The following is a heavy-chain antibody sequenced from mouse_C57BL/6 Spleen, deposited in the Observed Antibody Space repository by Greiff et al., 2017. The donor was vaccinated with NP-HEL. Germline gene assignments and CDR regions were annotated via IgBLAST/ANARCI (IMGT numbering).Heavy chain of an antibody. D-gene: IGHD1-1*01. Sequence: QVPLQQSGAELVKPGASVKISCKASGYAFSSYWMNWVKQRPGKGLEWIGQIYPGAGDTNYNVKFKGKATLTADNSSSTAYMQLSSLTSEDSAVYFCARSHYYGSSKAMDYWGQGTSVTVSS. J-gene: IGHJ4*01. CDR3: ARSHYYGSSKAMDY. CDR1: GYAFSSYW. V-gene: IGHV1-80*01. CDR2: IYPGAGDT.